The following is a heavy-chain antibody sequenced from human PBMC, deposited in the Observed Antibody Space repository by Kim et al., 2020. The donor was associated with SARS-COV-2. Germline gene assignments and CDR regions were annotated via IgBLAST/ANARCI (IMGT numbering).Heavy chain of an antibody. CDR1: GFTFSSYW. D-gene: IGHD5-18*01. J-gene: IGHJ6*02. CDR2: IKQDGSEK. V-gene: IGHV3-7*01. CDR3: ARDPVTAMAYYGMDV. Sequence: GGSLRLSCAASGFTFSSYWMSWVRQAPGKGLEWVANIKQDGSEKYYVDSVKGRFTISRDNAKNSLYLQMNSLRAEDTAVYYCARDPVTAMAYYGMDVWGQGTTVTVSS.